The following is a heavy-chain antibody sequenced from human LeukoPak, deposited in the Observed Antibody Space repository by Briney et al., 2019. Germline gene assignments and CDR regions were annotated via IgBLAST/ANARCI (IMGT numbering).Heavy chain of an antibody. CDR3: ARLEYYYDSSGYFSSFDP. V-gene: IGHV1-18*04. CDR1: GYTFTSYY. CDR2: ISAYHGNT. Sequence: ASVKVSCKASGYTFTSYYMHWVRQAPGQGLEWMGWISAYHGNTNYAQKLQGRVTMTTDTSTSTAYMELRSLRSDDTAVYYCARLEYYYDSSGYFSSFDPWGQGTLVTVSS. J-gene: IGHJ5*02. D-gene: IGHD3-22*01.